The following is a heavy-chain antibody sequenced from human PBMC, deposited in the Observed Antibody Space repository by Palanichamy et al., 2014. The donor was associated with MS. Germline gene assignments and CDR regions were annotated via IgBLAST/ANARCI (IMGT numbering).Heavy chain of an antibody. J-gene: IGHJ4*02. D-gene: IGHD6-13*01. CDR2: ISSSSYI. CDR1: GFTFSSYS. Sequence: EVQLVESGGGLVKPGGSLRLSCAASGFTFSSYSMNWVRQAPGKGLEWVSSISSSSYIYYVDSMKGRFTISRDNAKNSLYLQMNSLRAEDTAVYYCASGAMAAAGLDYWGQGTLVTVSS. V-gene: IGHV3-21*01. CDR3: ASGAMAAAGLDY.